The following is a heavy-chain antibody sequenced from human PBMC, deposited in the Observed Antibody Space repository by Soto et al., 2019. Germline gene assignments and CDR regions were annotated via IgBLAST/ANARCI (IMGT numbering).Heavy chain of an antibody. J-gene: IGHJ5*02. CDR2: IYYSGST. V-gene: IGHV4-39*01. CDR1: GFTFSGYG. Sequence: GSLRLSCAASGFTFSGYGMPWIRQRPGERLEWIGNIYYSGSTYYNPPLKSRVTISVDTSTDQFSLKLSSVTAADTAVYSCARLTSRITAASHGRSNWLDPWGPGTLVTVS. CDR3: ARLTSRITAASHGRSNWLDP. D-gene: IGHD1-20*01.